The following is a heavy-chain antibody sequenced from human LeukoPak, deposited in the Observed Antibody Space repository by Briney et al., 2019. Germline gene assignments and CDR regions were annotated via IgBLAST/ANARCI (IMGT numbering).Heavy chain of an antibody. D-gene: IGHD1-14*01. CDR1: GGSISSGSYY. CDR2: IYTSGST. Sequence: SQTLSLTCTVSGGSISSGSYYWSWIRQPAGKGLEWIGRIYTSGSTNYNPSLKSRVTISVDTSKNQFSLRLSSVTAADTAVYYCARDSPMRSELRAYYSYYMDVWGKGTTVTVSS. CDR3: ARDSPMRSELRAYYSYYMDV. J-gene: IGHJ6*03. V-gene: IGHV4-61*02.